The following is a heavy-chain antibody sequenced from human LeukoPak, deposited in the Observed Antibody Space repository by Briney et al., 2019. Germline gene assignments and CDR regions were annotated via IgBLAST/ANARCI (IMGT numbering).Heavy chain of an antibody. CDR3: ARGTLRAPYYDSSGFDF. CDR1: GGSISSYY. J-gene: IGHJ4*02. CDR2: IYYSGST. V-gene: IGHV4-59*01. Sequence: SETLSLTCTVSGGSISSYYWNWIPQPPGKGLEWIGYIYYSGSTNYNPSLKSRVTISVETSKNQFSLKLSSVTAADTAVYYCARGTLRAPYYDSSGFDFWGQGTLVTVSS. D-gene: IGHD3-22*01.